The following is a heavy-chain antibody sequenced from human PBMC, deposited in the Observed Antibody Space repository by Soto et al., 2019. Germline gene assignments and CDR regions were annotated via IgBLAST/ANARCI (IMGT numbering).Heavy chain of an antibody. J-gene: IGHJ4*02. CDR3: ARDFDY. V-gene: IGHV1-3*01. CDR1: GYTFTSYA. CDR2: INAGNGNT. Sequence: GASVKVSCKASGYTFTSYAMHWVRQAPGQRLEWMGWINAGNGNTKYSQKFQGRVTITRDTSASTAYMVLSSLRSEDTAVYYCARDFDYWGQGTLVTVSS.